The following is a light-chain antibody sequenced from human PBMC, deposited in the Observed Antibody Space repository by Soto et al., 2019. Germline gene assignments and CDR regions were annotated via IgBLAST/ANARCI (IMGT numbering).Light chain of an antibody. Sequence: EIVLTQSPGTLSLSPGERATLSCRASQTVGGDYLAWYQQKPGQPPRLLIDDASRRATGIPDRFNGDGSGTDFTLTISRLEPEDFAVYYCQQCATAPLTFGGGTTVEI. CDR2: DAS. V-gene: IGKV3-20*01. CDR3: QQCATAPLT. CDR1: QTVGGDY. J-gene: IGKJ4*01.